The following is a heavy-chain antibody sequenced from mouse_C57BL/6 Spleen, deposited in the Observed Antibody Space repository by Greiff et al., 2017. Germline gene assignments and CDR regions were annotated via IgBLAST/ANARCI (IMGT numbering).Heavy chain of an antibody. CDR1: GYTFTDYN. CDR3: ERGEDLPRATGVFAY. V-gene: IGHV1-18*01. D-gene: IGHD2-1*01. CDR2: INPNNGGT. J-gene: IGHJ3*01. Sequence: VQLQQSGPELVKPGASVKIPCKASGYTFTDYNMDWVKQSHGKSLEWIGDINPNNGGTIYNQKFKGKATLTVDKSSSTAYMELRSLTSEDTAVSYCERGEDLPRATGVFAYWGQGTLVTVSA.